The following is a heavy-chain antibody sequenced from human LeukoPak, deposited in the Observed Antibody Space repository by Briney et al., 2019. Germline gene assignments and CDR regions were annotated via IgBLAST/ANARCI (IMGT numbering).Heavy chain of an antibody. J-gene: IGHJ3*01. CDR3: ARHDGSSWYYAFDV. V-gene: IGHV4-59*08. CDR1: GVSISSYY. CDR2: IYYSGST. Sequence: PSETLSLTSTVSGVSISSYYWSWIRQPPGKGLEWIGYIYYSGSTNYNPSLKSRVTISLDTSKNQFSLKLSSVTAADTAVYYCARHDGSSWYYAFDVWGQGTMVTVSS. D-gene: IGHD6-13*01.